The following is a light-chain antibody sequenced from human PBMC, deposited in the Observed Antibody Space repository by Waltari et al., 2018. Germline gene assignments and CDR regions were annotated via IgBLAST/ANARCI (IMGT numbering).Light chain of an antibody. Sequence: DIVMTQSPDSLAVSLGERATINCKSSQSVLYSSNHKNYLAWYQKKPGQPPKLLIYWASTRESGVPDRFSGSGSGTDFTLTISSLQAEDVAVYYCQQYYSTPPAFGGGTKVGIK. CDR2: WAS. CDR1: QSVLYSSNHKNY. V-gene: IGKV4-1*01. CDR3: QQYYSTPPA. J-gene: IGKJ4*01.